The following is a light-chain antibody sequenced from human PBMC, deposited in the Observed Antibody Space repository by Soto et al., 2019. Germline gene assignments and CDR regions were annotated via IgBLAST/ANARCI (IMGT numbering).Light chain of an antibody. CDR3: QQYSNWPPIT. CDR1: EVVTTN. V-gene: IGKV3-15*01. J-gene: IGKJ5*01. CDR2: GAS. Sequence: EIVVTQSPATLSVSPGERATLSCRASEVVTTNLAWYQQKPGQAPRLLIYGASTRAAGIPARFSGSGAGTHFTLTISSVQSDDFAVYYCQQYSNWPPITFGQGTRLEMK.